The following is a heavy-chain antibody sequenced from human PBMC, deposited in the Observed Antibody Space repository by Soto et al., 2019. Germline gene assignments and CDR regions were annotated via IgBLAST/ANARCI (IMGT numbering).Heavy chain of an antibody. Sequence: QVQLVQSGAEVKKPGSSVKVSCKASGGTFSSYTISWVRQAPGQGLEWMGRIIPILGIANYAQKFQGRVTITADKSTITAYMELSSLRSEDTAVYYCARALHCSSTSCYAGPWDYWGQGTLVTVSS. D-gene: IGHD2-2*01. CDR1: GGTFSSYT. CDR2: IIPILGIA. V-gene: IGHV1-69*02. J-gene: IGHJ4*02. CDR3: ARALHCSSTSCYAGPWDY.